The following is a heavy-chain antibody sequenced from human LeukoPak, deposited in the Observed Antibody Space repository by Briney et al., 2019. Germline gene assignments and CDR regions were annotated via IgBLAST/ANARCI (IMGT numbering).Heavy chain of an antibody. CDR1: GFTFDDYG. CDR2: ISSSSSYI. Sequence: TGGSLRLSXAASGFTFDDYGMSWVRQAPGKGLEWVSSISSSSSYIYYADSVKGRFTISRDNAKNSLYLQMNSLRAEDTAVYYCAREGNDAFDIWGQGTMVTVSS. J-gene: IGHJ3*02. CDR3: AREGNDAFDI. V-gene: IGHV3-21*01.